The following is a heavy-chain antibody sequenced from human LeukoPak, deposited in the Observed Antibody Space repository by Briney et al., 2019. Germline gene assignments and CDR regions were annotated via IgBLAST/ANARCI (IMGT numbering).Heavy chain of an antibody. Sequence: HPGGSLRLSCAASGFTFSNYWMHWVRQAPGKGLVWVSRISSDGSTTTYADSVKGRFTISRDNAKNTMYLQMNSLRAEDTALYYCARVTEYSTAGMRYWGQGTLVTVSS. V-gene: IGHV3-74*01. J-gene: IGHJ4*02. D-gene: IGHD6-13*01. CDR3: ARVTEYSTAGMRY. CDR2: ISSDGSTT. CDR1: GFTFSNYW.